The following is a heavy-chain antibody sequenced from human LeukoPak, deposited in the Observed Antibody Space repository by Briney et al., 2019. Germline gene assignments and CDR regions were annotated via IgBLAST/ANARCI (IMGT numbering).Heavy chain of an antibody. D-gene: IGHD3-22*01. V-gene: IGHV3-53*05. CDR1: GFTFSSYW. CDR3: AKMGEDYYDSSGYPYFDY. CDR2: IYSGGSA. J-gene: IGHJ4*02. Sequence: PGGSLRLSCAASGFTFSSYWMSWVRQAPGKGLEWVSVIYSGGSAYYEDSVKGRITISRDKSKNTLYLQMNSLRAEDTAVYYCAKMGEDYYDSSGYPYFDYWGQGTLVTVSS.